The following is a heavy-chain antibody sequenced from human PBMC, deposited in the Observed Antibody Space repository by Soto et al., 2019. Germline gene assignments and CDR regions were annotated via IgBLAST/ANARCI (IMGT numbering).Heavy chain of an antibody. J-gene: IGHJ4*02. Sequence: TSETLSVTWTVSGGSISNSSYYWGWIRQPPGKGLEWIGSIYYSGSTYYNPSLKSRVTISVDTSKNQFSLKLSSVTAADTAVYYYANIAVAADTFDYWGQGTLVTVSS. CDR3: ANIAVAADTFDY. D-gene: IGHD6-19*01. V-gene: IGHV4-39*01. CDR2: IYYSGST. CDR1: GGSISNSSYY.